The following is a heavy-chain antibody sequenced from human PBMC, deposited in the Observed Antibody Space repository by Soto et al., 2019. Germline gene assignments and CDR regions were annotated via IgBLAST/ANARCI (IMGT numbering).Heavy chain of an antibody. V-gene: IGHV3-21*01. D-gene: IGHD3-22*01. CDR2: ISSSSSYI. Sequence: EVQLVESGGGLVKPGGSLRLSCAASGFTFSSYSMNWVRQAPGKGLEWVSSISSSSSYIYYADSVKGRFTISRDNAKNSLYLQMNSLRAEDTAVYYCARPPYYYDSRGYRGYWGQGTLVTVSS. CDR3: ARPPYYYDSRGYRGY. CDR1: GFTFSSYS. J-gene: IGHJ4*02.